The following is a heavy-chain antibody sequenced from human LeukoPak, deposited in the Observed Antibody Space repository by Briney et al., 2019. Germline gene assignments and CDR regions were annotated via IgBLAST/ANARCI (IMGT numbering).Heavy chain of an antibody. CDR1: GYTFTGHY. Sequence: GASVKVSCKASGYTFTGHYMHWVRQAPGQGLEWMGWINPDSGGTDYAQKFQGRVTMTRDPSITTAYMELSRLTSDDTAVYFCARDPRIKAAGDDNWFDPWGQGTLVTVSS. D-gene: IGHD6-13*01. J-gene: IGHJ5*02. CDR2: INPDSGGT. CDR3: ARDPRIKAAGDDNWFDP. V-gene: IGHV1-2*02.